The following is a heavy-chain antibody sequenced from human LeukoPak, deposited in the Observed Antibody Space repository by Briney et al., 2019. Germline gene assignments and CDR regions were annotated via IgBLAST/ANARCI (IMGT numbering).Heavy chain of an antibody. CDR1: GGSISSSSYY. CDR2: IYYSGST. CDR3: ARGSGRGLQWYYFDY. J-gene: IGHJ4*02. D-gene: IGHD3-10*01. V-gene: IGHV4-39*01. Sequence: KPSETLSLTCTVSGGSISSSSYYWGWIRQPPGKGLEWIGSIYYSGSTYYNPSLKSRVTISVDTSKNQFSLKLSSVTAADTAVYYCARGSGRGLQWYYFDYWGQGTLVTVSS.